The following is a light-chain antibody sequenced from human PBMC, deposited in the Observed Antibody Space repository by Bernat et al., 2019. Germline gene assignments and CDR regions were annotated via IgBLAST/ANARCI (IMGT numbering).Light chain of an antibody. V-gene: IGLV1-47*02. CDR1: SSNIGSNY. CDR2: SYN. CDR3: AAWDDSLNGRV. Sequence: QSVVTQPPSASGTPGQRVTISCSGSSSNIGSNYVYWYQQVPGTAPKPLTYSYNQRPSGVPDRFSGSKSGTASALAISGLRSEEEAVYYCAAWDDSLNGRVFGGGTKLTVL. J-gene: IGLJ3*02.